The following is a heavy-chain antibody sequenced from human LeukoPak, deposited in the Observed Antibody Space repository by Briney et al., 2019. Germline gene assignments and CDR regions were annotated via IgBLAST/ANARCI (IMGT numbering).Heavy chain of an antibody. CDR1: GYSISTGYY. CDR3: ARFPHYYDSSNSYIRFYLDY. Sequence: PSETLSLTCTVSGYSISTGYYWDWIRQPPGKGLEWIGTFYHGGSTYYNPSLKSRVTISVDTSKNQFSLNLTSVTAADTAVYYCARFPHYYDSSNSYIRFYLDYWGQGSLVTVSS. D-gene: IGHD3-22*01. CDR2: FYHGGST. J-gene: IGHJ4*02. V-gene: IGHV4-38-2*02.